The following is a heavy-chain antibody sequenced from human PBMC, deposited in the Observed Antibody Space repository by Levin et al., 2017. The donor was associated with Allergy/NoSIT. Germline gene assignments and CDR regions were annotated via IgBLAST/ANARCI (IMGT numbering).Heavy chain of an antibody. V-gene: IGHV3-23*01. D-gene: IGHD2-15*01. CDR2: ISGSGGST. CDR1: GFTFSSYA. Sequence: GGSLRLSCAASGFTFSSYAMSWVRQAPGKGLEWVSAISGSGGSTYYADSVKGRFTISRDNSKNTLYLQMNSLRAEDTAVYYCAKDRGLIVVVVAATQGFDYWGQGTLVTVSS. CDR3: AKDRGLIVVVVAATQGFDY. J-gene: IGHJ4*02.